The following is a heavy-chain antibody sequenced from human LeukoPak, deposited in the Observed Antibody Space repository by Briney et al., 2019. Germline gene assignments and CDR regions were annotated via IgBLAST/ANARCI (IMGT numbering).Heavy chain of an antibody. CDR1: GFTFDDYG. J-gene: IGHJ4*02. CDR3: ARETGVRYYDSSGYNNFDY. D-gene: IGHD3-22*01. V-gene: IGHV4-38-2*02. CDR2: IYHSGST. Sequence: GSLRLSCAASGFTFDDYGMSWVRQAPGKGLEWIGRIYHSGSTYYNPSLKSRVTISVDTSKNQFSLKLSSVTAADTAVYYCARETGVRYYDSSGYNNFDYWGQGTLVTVSS.